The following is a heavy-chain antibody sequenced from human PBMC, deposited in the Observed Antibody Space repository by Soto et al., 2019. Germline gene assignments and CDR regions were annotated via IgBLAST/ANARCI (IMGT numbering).Heavy chain of an antibody. J-gene: IGHJ6*02. D-gene: IGHD2-8*01. V-gene: IGHV3-21*01. CDR1: GVTFSSYR. CDR3: ARVVPFPSGGGMDV. Sequence: GGSLVVACAASGVTFSSYRMNWVRRGPGKGLEWVSSISSSSSYIYYADPVKGRFTISRDNAKNSLYLQMNSLRAEDTAVYYCARVVPFPSGGGMDVWGQGTTVTVSS. CDR2: ISSSSSYI.